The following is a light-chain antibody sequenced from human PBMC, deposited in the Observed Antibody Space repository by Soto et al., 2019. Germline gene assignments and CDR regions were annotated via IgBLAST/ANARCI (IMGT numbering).Light chain of an antibody. CDR2: VTN. V-gene: IGLV1-40*01. CDR1: RSNIGAGYD. Sequence: QSVLTQPPSVSGAPGQRVTISCTGSRSNIGAGYDVHWYQQLPGTAPKLLIYVTNNRPSGVPDRFSGSKAGTSVSLVISGLRSEDEAVYYCAAWDDSLSGPVFGGGTKLTVL. CDR3: AAWDDSLSGPV. J-gene: IGLJ3*02.